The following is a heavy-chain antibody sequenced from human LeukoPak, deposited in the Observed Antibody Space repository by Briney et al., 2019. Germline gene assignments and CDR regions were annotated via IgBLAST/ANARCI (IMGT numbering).Heavy chain of an antibody. D-gene: IGHD6-13*01. CDR3: ASWVLEAGIDY. CDR1: GGTFSSYA. J-gene: IGHJ4*02. Sequence: ASVKVSCKASGGTFSSYAISGVRQAPGQGLEWMGGIIPIFGTAKYAQKFQGRVTITADESPSPAYMELRSLSSEHKAMYYCASWVLEAGIDYWGQRTLVTVSS. CDR2: IIPIFGTA. V-gene: IGHV1-69*01.